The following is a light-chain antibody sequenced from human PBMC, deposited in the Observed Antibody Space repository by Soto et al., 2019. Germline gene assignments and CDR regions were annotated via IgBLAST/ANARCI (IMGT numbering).Light chain of an antibody. CDR2: AAS. CDR1: QSVSSTY. CDR3: QQYDTSPYS. V-gene: IGKV3-20*01. J-gene: IGKJ2*01. Sequence: IVLTQSPCTLSLSPWERSTLSCRASQSVSSTYLAWYQQKPGQAPRLLIYAASSRETGIPDRFSGSGSGTDFTLTIRRLEAEDFAVYYCQQYDTSPYSFGQGTKVDIK.